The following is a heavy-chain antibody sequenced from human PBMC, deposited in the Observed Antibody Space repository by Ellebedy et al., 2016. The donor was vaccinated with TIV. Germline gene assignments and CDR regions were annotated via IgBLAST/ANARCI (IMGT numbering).Heavy chain of an antibody. CDR2: IVGGGA. V-gene: IGHV3-23*01. CDR1: GFTFSTFS. Sequence: GESLKISCAASGFTFSTFSMRWFGQAPGKSLACFSFIVGGGAERYADSVKGRFTISRDNSKNTVDLQMKSLRDEDTAVYFCEKDRTAGDGYWVLDSWGQGTLVSVSS. J-gene: IGHJ4*02. CDR3: EKDRTAGDGYWVLDS. D-gene: IGHD5-18*01.